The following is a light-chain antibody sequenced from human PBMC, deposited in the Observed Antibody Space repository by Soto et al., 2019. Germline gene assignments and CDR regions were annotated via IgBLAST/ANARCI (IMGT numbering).Light chain of an antibody. CDR3: AACDDSLNGWV. CDR1: SSNIGSNT. V-gene: IGLV1-44*01. J-gene: IGLJ3*02. Sequence: QSVLTQPPSASGTPGQRVTISCSGSSSNIGSNTVNWYQQLPGTAPKLLIYSNNQRPSGVADRFSGSKSGTSASLAISGLQSEDEADYYCAACDDSLNGWVFGGGTKFTVL. CDR2: SNN.